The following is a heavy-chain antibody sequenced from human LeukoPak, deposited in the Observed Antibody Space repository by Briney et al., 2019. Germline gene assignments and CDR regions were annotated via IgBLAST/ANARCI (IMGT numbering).Heavy chain of an antibody. CDR2: ISWNSGSI. D-gene: IGHD1-26*01. J-gene: IGHJ4*02. CDR3: AKGSGSYYYGDFDY. CDR1: GFTFDDYA. V-gene: IGHV3-9*01. Sequence: GGSLRLSCAASGFTFDDYAMHWVRQAPGKGLEWVSGISWNSGSIGYADSVKGRFTISRDNAKNSLYLQMNSLRAEDTALYYCAKGSGSYYYGDFDYWGQGTLVTVSS.